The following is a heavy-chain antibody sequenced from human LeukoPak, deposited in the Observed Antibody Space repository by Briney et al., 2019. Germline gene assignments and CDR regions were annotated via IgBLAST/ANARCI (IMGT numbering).Heavy chain of an antibody. D-gene: IGHD3-3*01. CDR2: INHSGST. CDR3: ARRSDFWSGFDY. J-gene: IGHJ4*02. V-gene: IGHV4-34*01. CDR1: GGSFSGYY. Sequence: KPSETLSLTCAVYGGSFSGYYWSWIRQPPGKGLEWIGEINHSGSTNYNPSLKSRVTISVDTSKNQFSLKLSSVTAADRAVYYCARRSDFWSGFDYWGQGTLVTVSS.